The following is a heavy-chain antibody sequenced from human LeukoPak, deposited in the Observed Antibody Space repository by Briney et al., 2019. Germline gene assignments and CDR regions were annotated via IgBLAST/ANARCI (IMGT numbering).Heavy chain of an antibody. V-gene: IGHV3-23*01. CDR2: ISNSGGRT. J-gene: IGHJ4*02. D-gene: IGHD5-12*01. Sequence: GGSLRLSCAASGFIFSNYGMNWVRQAPGKGLEWVSSISNSGGRTFYTDSVKGRFTISRDNSKITLYLQMNSLRAEDTAVYYCAKSYNGYESKPDYWGQGTLVTVSS. CDR3: AKSYNGYESKPDY. CDR1: GFIFSNYG.